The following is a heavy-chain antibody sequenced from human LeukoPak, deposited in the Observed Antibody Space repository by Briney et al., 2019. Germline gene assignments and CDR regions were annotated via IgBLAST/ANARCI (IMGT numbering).Heavy chain of an antibody. V-gene: IGHV3-7*03. Sequence: GASLRLSCAASGFTFSTYWMSWVRQAPGKGLECVANIKRDGSEKYYVDSVKGRFTIFRDDAKSSLYLQMNSLRAEDTAVYFCARVYTGNRWHFDYWGQGTLVTVSS. CDR2: IKRDGSEK. CDR1: GFTFSTYW. CDR3: ARVYTGNRWHFDY. D-gene: IGHD2-2*02. J-gene: IGHJ4*02.